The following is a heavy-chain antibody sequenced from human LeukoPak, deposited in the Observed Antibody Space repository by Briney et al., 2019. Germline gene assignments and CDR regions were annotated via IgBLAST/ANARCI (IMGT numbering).Heavy chain of an antibody. J-gene: IGHJ4*02. Sequence: PSETLSLTCAVYGGSFSGYYWSSIRQPPGKGLEWIGEINHSGSTNYNPSLKSRVTISVDTSKNQFSLKLSSVTAADTAVYYCARNSGSLVYWGQGTLVTVSS. CDR1: GGSFSGYY. V-gene: IGHV4-34*01. D-gene: IGHD1-26*01. CDR2: INHSGST. CDR3: ARNSGSLVY.